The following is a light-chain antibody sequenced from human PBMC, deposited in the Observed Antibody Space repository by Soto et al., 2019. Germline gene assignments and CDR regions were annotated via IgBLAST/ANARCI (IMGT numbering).Light chain of an antibody. CDR2: DDS. CDR1: YIGSKT. Sequence: SYELTQPPSVSVAPGQTARITCGGNYIGSKTVHWYQQMPGQAPVLVVYDDSARPSGIPERFSGSNSVHTATLTISRVEAGDEADYFCDVWDTTSDLLSVLGTGTKVT. CDR3: DVWDTTSDLLSV. J-gene: IGLJ1*01. V-gene: IGLV3-21*02.